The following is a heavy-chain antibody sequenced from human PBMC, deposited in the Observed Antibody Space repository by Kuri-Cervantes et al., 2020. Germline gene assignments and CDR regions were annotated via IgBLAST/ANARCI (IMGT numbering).Heavy chain of an antibody. CDR2: ISYDGSNK. Sequence: GSLRLSCAASGFTFSSYAMHWVRQAPGKGLEWVAVISYDGSNKYYADSVKGRFTIPRDNSKNTLYLQMNSLRAEDTAVYYCARDRGDQLLLDYWGQGTLVTVSS. V-gene: IGHV3-30-3*01. CDR3: ARDRGDQLLLDY. J-gene: IGHJ4*02. D-gene: IGHD2-2*01. CDR1: GFTFSSYA.